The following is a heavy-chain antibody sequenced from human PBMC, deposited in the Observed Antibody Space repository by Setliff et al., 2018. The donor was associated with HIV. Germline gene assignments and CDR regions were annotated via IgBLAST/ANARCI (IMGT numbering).Heavy chain of an antibody. V-gene: IGHV4-59*01. D-gene: IGHD1-26*01. Sequence: SETLSLTCTVSGGSISRYYWSWIWQSPGKGLEWIGYVYFTGHTNFNPSLKSRVTMSIDTPQNQFSLTLTSVTAADTAVYYCARSPEWGAGGIDYWGQGTLVTVSS. CDR3: ARSPEWGAGGIDY. CDR1: GGSISRYY. J-gene: IGHJ4*02. CDR2: VYFTGHT.